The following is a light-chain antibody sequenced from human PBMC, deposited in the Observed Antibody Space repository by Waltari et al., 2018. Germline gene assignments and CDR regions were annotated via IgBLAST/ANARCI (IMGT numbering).Light chain of an antibody. CDR3: QQYDHLPYT. J-gene: IGKJ2*01. Sequence: EIQMTQSPSSLSASVGDRVTITCPASQDISNSLHWHQQKPGKAPKVLIYDASNLERGVPPRFSGSGSGTDFTFTISSLQPEDIGTYYCQQYDHLPYTFGQGTKLEI. CDR2: DAS. CDR1: QDISNS. V-gene: IGKV1-33*01.